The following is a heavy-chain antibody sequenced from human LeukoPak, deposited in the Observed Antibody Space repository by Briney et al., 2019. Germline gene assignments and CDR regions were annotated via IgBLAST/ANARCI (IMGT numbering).Heavy chain of an antibody. V-gene: IGHV3-48*01. CDR2: ISSSSSTI. D-gene: IGHD1-26*01. J-gene: IGHJ4*02. CDR3: APLVGAGDY. Sequence: GGSLRLSCAASGFTFSSYSMNWVRQAPGKGLEWVSYISSSSSTIYYADSVKGRFTISRDNAKNSLYLQMNSLRAEDTAVYYCAPLVGAGDYWGQGTLVTVSS. CDR1: GFTFSSYS.